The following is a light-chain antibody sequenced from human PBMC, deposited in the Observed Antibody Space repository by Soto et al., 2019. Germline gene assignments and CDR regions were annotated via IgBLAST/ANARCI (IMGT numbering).Light chain of an antibody. J-gene: IGLJ1*01. CDR1: SSNIGSNT. CDR2: SNN. V-gene: IGLV1-44*01. Sequence: QSVLTQPPSASGTPGQRVTISCSGSSSNIGSNTVNWYQQLPGTAPKLLIYSNNQRPSGFPDRFSGSKSGTSASLAISGLQSEDEADYYCAAWDDRLNGRVFGTGTKLTVL. CDR3: AAWDDRLNGRV.